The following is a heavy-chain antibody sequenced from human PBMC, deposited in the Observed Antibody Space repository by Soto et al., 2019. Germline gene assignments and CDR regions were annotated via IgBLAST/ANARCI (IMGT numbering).Heavy chain of an antibody. Sequence: QLQLQESGPGLVKPSETLSLTCTVSDGSISSSSYYWGWIRQPPGKGLEWIGSFYYSGTTYYNPSLKSRITISVDTSKNQFSLKLSSVPSADTAVYYCARPWRRQVFAYWGQGTLVTVSS. CDR2: FYYSGTT. V-gene: IGHV4-39*01. CDR1: DGSISSSSYY. CDR3: ARPWRRQVFAY. J-gene: IGHJ4*02.